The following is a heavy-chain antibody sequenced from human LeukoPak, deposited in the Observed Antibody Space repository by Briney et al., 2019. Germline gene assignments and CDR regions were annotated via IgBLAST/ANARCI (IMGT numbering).Heavy chain of an antibody. V-gene: IGHV4-34*01. CDR1: GGSFSGYY. CDR3: ARLPGIAVRSDY. Sequence: SETLSLTCAVYGGSFSGYYWSWIRQPPGKGLEWIGEINHSGSTNYNPSLKSRVTISVDTSKNQFSLKLSSVTAADTAVYYCARLPGIAVRSDYWGQGTLVTVSS. CDR2: INHSGST. D-gene: IGHD6-19*01. J-gene: IGHJ4*02.